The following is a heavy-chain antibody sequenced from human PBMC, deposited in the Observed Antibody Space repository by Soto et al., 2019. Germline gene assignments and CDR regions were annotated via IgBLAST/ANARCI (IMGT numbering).Heavy chain of an antibody. D-gene: IGHD4-4*01. J-gene: IGHJ4*02. CDR2: ISGSGGST. Sequence: PGGSLRLSCAASGFTFSSYAMSWVRQAPGKGLEWVSAISGSGGSTYYADSVKGRFTISRDNSKNTLYLQMNSLRAEDTAVYYCARDQGCNYFAIYYFDYWGQGTLVTVSS. CDR1: GFTFSSYA. V-gene: IGHV3-23*01. CDR3: ARDQGCNYFAIYYFDY.